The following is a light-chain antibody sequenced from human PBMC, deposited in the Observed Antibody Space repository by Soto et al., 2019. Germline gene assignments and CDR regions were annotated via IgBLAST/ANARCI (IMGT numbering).Light chain of an antibody. CDR1: PGISNY. CDR3: QQYNDLPRT. V-gene: IGKV1-33*01. J-gene: IGKJ2*01. CDR2: DAS. Sequence: DLQLTQSPSSLSASVGDRVTITCQASPGISNYLSWYQQKSGKAPKLLIFDASKLETGVPSRFSGTGSGTDFTFTINSLQPEDFATYYCQQYNDLPRTFGQGTRLQIK.